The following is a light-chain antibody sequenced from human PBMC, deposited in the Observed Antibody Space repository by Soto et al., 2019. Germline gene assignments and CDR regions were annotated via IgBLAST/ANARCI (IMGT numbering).Light chain of an antibody. CDR2: EVR. CDR1: SNDVTNYNY. J-gene: IGLJ1*01. V-gene: IGLV2-14*01. Sequence: QSALTQPASVSGSPGQSITISCTRASNDVTNYNYVSWYQQHPGRAPKVIIFEVRNRPSGVPDRFTGSRSGDTASLTIAGLQPEDEADYYCSSYTTNRTPHYVFGTGTKLTVL. CDR3: SSYTTNRTPHYV.